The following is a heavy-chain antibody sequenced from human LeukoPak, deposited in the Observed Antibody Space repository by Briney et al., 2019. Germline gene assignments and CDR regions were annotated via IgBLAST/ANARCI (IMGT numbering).Heavy chain of an antibody. Sequence: SETLSLTCAVYGGSFSGYYWSWIRQPPGKGLEWIGEINHSGSTNYNPSLESRVTISVDTSKNQFSLKLSSVTAADTAVYYCARGLRGTVDYWGQGTLVTVSS. CDR3: ARGLRGTVDY. V-gene: IGHV4-34*01. CDR2: INHSGST. J-gene: IGHJ4*02. CDR1: GGSFSGYY.